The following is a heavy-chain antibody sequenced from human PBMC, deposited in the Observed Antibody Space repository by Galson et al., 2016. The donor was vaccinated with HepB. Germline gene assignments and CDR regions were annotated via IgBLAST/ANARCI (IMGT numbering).Heavy chain of an antibody. V-gene: IGHV3-74*03. CDR1: GFTFSSYS. Sequence: SLRLSCAASGFTFSSYSMHWVRQAPRKWPVWVARVSTDGSSTAYADSVQGRFTISRDNAKNTLYLQMNSLRAEETAVYYCASTPFGRATGINWFDPWGQGTLVIVSS. CDR3: ASTPFGRATGINWFDP. D-gene: IGHD1-26*01. CDR2: VSTDGSST. J-gene: IGHJ5*02.